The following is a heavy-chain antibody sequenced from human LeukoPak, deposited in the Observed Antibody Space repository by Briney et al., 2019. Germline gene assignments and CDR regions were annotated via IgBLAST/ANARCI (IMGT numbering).Heavy chain of an antibody. CDR1: GGSFSAYY. Sequence: SETLSLTCAVYGGSFSAYYWSWIRQPPGKGLEWIGEINHSGSTNHNPSLKSRVTISVDTSKNQFSLKLSSVTAADTAVYYCARYLRRGSWPLDSWGQGTLVTVSS. D-gene: IGHD6-13*01. V-gene: IGHV4-34*01. J-gene: IGHJ4*02. CDR3: ARYLRRGSWPLDS. CDR2: INHSGST.